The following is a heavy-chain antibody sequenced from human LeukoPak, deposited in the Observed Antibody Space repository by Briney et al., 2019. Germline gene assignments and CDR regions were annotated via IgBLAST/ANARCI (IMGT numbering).Heavy chain of an antibody. V-gene: IGHV1-46*01. Sequence: RASVKVSCKASGYTFTSYYMHWVRQAPGQGLEWMGIINPSGGSTSYAQKFQGRVTMTRDMSTSTVYMELSSLRSEDTAVYYCARDGGGGSRGYYYMDVWGKGTTVTVSS. CDR2: INPSGGST. CDR1: GYTFTSYY. J-gene: IGHJ6*03. D-gene: IGHD2-15*01. CDR3: ARDGGGGSRGYYYMDV.